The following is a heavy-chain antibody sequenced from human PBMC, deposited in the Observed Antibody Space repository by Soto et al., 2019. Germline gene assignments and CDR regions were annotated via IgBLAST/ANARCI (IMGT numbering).Heavy chain of an antibody. CDR3: AKARGRTTNAFDF. Sequence: EVQLVESGGGLVKPGGSLRLSCVASGFSFYTYSIHWVRQAPGKGLEWVSSISSSGSYISYADSVKGRFTISRDNAKNSLYLQMDSLRAEDTAMYFCAKARGRTTNAFDFWGQGTMVTVSS. V-gene: IGHV3-21*01. D-gene: IGHD3-10*01. J-gene: IGHJ3*01. CDR1: GFSFYTYS. CDR2: ISSSGSYI.